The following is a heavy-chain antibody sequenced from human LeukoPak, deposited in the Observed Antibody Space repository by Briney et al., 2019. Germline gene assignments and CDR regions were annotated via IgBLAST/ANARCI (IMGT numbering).Heavy chain of an antibody. CDR2: ISSSGSTI. Sequence: PGGSLRLSCAASGFTFSDYYMGWIRQAPGKGLEWVSYISSSGSTIYYADSVKGRFTISRDNAKNSLYLQMNSLRAEDTAVYYCARDLGVGLAATYYGMDVWGQGTTVTVSS. J-gene: IGHJ6*02. CDR1: GFTFSDYY. V-gene: IGHV3-11*01. CDR3: ARDLGVGLAATYYGMDV. D-gene: IGHD2-15*01.